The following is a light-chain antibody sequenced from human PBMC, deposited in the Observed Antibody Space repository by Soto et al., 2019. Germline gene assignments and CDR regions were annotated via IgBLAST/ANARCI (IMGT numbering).Light chain of an antibody. CDR3: QQRTNWPSST. Sequence: EFVLTQSPATLSLSPGERATLSCRASRSVSSYLAWYQQKPGQAPRLLISDASNRATGIPARFSGSGSGTDFTLTISSLEPEEFAVYYCQQRTNWPSSTFGQGTRLEIQ. J-gene: IGKJ5*01. V-gene: IGKV3-11*01. CDR2: DAS. CDR1: RSVSSY.